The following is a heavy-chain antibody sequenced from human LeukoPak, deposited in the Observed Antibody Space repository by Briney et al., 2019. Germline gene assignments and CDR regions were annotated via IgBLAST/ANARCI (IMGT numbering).Heavy chain of an antibody. CDR2: IFYSGTT. Sequence: SETLSLTCTVSDDSITKYYWSWIRQPPGKGLEWIGYIFYSGTTYYNPSLKSRVTMSLDTSRSQFSLRLKSLTAADTAVYYCARQIIRGQYLVHFDYWSQGILVTVSS. D-gene: IGHD6-13*01. CDR3: ARQIIRGQYLVHFDY. V-gene: IGHV4-59*08. CDR1: DDSITKYY. J-gene: IGHJ4*02.